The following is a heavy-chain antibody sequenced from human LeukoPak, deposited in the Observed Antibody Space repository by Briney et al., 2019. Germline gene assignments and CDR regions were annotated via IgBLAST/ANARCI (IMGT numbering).Heavy chain of an antibody. D-gene: IGHD6-13*01. Sequence: PSETLSLTCTVSGGSISSSSYYWGWIRRPPGKGLEWIGSIYYSGSTYYNPSLKSRVTISVDTSKNQFSLKLSSVTAADTAVYYCARLQQQLVSVDYWGQGTLVTVSS. J-gene: IGHJ4*02. CDR2: IYYSGST. V-gene: IGHV4-39*01. CDR1: GGSISSSSYY. CDR3: ARLQQQLVSVDY.